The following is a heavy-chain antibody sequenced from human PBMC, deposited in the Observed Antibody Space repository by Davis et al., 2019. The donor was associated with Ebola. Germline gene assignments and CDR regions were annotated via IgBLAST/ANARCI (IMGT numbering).Heavy chain of an antibody. Sequence: ESLIISCAASGFTFSCSAMHWVRQASGKGLEWVGRIRSKANSYATAYAASVNSRFTISRDDSKNTANLQMNNLKTEDTAVYYCTSTVPDYWGQGTLVTVSS. D-gene: IGHD4-17*01. CDR1: GFTFSCSA. J-gene: IGHJ4*02. V-gene: IGHV3-73*01. CDR3: TSTVPDY. CDR2: IRSKANSYAT.